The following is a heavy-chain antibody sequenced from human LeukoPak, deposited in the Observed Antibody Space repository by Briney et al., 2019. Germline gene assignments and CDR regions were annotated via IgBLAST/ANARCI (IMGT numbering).Heavy chain of an antibody. Sequence: SQTLSLTCTVSGGSISNGGYYWSWIRQHPGKGLEWIGHIYDSGTTYYNPALQSRVTISVDTSDNQFSLKLRSLTAADTAVYYCARGGDRRGFDYWGQGTLVTVSS. V-gene: IGHV4-31*03. J-gene: IGHJ4*02. CDR3: ARGGDRRGFDY. CDR2: IYDSGTT. CDR1: GGSISNGGYY. D-gene: IGHD1-14*01.